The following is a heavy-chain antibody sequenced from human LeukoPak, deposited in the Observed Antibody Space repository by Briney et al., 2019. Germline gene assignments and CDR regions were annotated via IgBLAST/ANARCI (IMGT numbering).Heavy chain of an antibody. J-gene: IGHJ4*02. CDR3: ARDAGIAAAGIKGY. V-gene: IGHV1-18*04. CDR1: GYTFTSYY. Sequence: ASVKVSCKASGYTFTSYYMHWVRQAPGQGLEWMGWISAYNGNTNYAQKLQGRVTMTTDTSTSTAYMELRSLRSDDTAVYYCARDAGIAAAGIKGYWGQGTLVTVSS. D-gene: IGHD6-13*01. CDR2: ISAYNGNT.